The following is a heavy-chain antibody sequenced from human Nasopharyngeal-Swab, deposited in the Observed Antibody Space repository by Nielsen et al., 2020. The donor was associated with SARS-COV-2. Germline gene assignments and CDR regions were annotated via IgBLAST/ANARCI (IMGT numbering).Heavy chain of an antibody. J-gene: IGHJ6*02. V-gene: IGHV4-39*02. CDR3: ARDKRPTSMDL. CDR2: MYYSGST. Sequence: SETLSLTCTVSGGSISSSSYYWGWIRQPPGKGLEWIGSMYYSGSTNYNPSLKSRVTISVDTSKNQFSLKLSSVTAADTAVYYCARDKRPTSMDLWGQGTTVTVSS. D-gene: IGHD1-1*01. CDR1: GGSISSSSYY.